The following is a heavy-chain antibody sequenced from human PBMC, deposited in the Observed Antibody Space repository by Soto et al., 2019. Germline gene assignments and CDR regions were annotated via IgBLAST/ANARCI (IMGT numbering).Heavy chain of an antibody. CDR2: ISAYNGNT. CDR3: ARDGNVGSRYYDILTGYYAFDI. V-gene: IGHV1-18*01. CDR1: GYTFTSYG. Sequence: ASVKVSCKASGYTFTSYGISWVRQAPGQGLEWMGWISAYNGNTNYAQKLQGRVTMTTDTSTSTAYMELRSLRSDDTAVYYCARDGNVGSRYYDILTGYYAFDIWGQGTMVTVSS. D-gene: IGHD3-9*01. J-gene: IGHJ3*02.